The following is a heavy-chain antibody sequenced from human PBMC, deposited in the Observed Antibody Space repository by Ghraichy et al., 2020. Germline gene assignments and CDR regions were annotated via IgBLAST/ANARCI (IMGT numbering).Heavy chain of an antibody. CDR1: GFTVSDNY. CDR3: ASRSDYYGSGSYPFTQDY. CDR2: IYSGGST. D-gene: IGHD3-10*01. V-gene: IGHV3-66*01. Sequence: GESLNISCAASGFTVSDNYMSWVRQAPGKGLEWVSVIYSGGSTYYADSVKGRFTISRDNSKNTLYLQMNSLRAEDTAVYYCASRSDYYGSGSYPFTQDYWGQGTLVTVSS. J-gene: IGHJ4*02.